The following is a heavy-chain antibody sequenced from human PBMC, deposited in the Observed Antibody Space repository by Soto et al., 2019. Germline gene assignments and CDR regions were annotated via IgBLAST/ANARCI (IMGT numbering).Heavy chain of an antibody. J-gene: IGHJ4*02. CDR2: INVGNDNT. CDR3: ARGGSSTPYYYFDY. D-gene: IGHD6-6*01. Sequence: QVQLVQSGTEVKKPGASVKASCKASGYTFSVYTIHWVRQAPGQRLEWMGWINVGNDNTKYSQKFQGRVTITRDTSASIAYMELTSLTSEDTAVYYCARGGSSTPYYYFDYWGQGTLVTVSS. V-gene: IGHV1-3*01. CDR1: GYTFSVYT.